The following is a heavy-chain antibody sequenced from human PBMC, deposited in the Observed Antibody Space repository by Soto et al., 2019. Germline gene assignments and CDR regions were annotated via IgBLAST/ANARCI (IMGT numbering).Heavy chain of an antibody. CDR3: ARDRGYSYSYGMDV. V-gene: IGHV1-3*01. CDR2: INAGNGGT. Sequence: ASVKVSCKASGYTFTSYAMHWVRQAPGQRLEWMGWINAGNGGTKFSQKFQGRVTITRDTSASTSYMELSSLRSEDTAVYYCARDRGYSYSYGMDVWGQGTTVPSP. D-gene: IGHD5-18*01. J-gene: IGHJ6*02. CDR1: GYTFTSYA.